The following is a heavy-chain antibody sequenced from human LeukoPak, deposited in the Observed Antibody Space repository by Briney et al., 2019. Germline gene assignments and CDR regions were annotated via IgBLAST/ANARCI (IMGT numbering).Heavy chain of an antibody. CDR3: ARDLGGYTVTTQSGY. Sequence: GGSLRLSCAASGFTFSSYSMNWGRQAPGKGLEWVSYISSSSTIYYADSVKGRFTISRDNAKNSLYLQMNSLRAEDTAVYYCARDLGGYTVTTQSGYWGQGTLVTVSS. CDR1: GFTFSSYS. V-gene: IGHV3-48*01. CDR2: ISSSSTI. J-gene: IGHJ4*02. D-gene: IGHD4-17*01.